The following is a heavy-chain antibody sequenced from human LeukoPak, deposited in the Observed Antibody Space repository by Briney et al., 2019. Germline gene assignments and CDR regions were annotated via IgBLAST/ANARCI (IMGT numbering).Heavy chain of an antibody. V-gene: IGHV4-4*07. Sequence: SETLSLTCTVSGGSISSYYWSWIRQPAGKGLEWIGRIYTSGSTNYNPSLKSRVTMSVDTSKNQFSLKLSSVTAADTAVYYCARATPRVIAAVDDAFDIWGQGTMVTVSS. CDR1: GGSISSYY. CDR3: ARATPRVIAAVDDAFDI. CDR2: IYTSGST. D-gene: IGHD6-13*01. J-gene: IGHJ3*02.